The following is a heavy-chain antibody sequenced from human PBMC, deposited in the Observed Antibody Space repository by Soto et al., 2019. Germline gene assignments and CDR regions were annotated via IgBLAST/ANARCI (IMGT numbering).Heavy chain of an antibody. CDR2: TYYRSKWYY. CDR1: GDSVSSNSAG. J-gene: IGHJ4*01. V-gene: IGHV6-1*01. Sequence: SQTLSLTCAITGDSVSSNSAGWSWVRQSPSRGLEWLGRTYYRSKWYYEYAVSVRGRITINPDTSKNQYSLQLNSVTPEDTAVYFCARGEQYSRRTFDYRGQGPLLTLS. D-gene: IGHD1-26*01. CDR3: ARGEQYSRRTFDY.